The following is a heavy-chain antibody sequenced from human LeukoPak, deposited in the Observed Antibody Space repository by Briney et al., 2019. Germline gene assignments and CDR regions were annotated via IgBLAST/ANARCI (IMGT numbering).Heavy chain of an antibody. D-gene: IGHD6-13*01. J-gene: IGHJ3*01. CDR3: VVYKYILSWSAFDF. CDR2: IRQDGSDK. Sequence: GGSLRLSCAVSGFTSTTAWMTWVRQAPGKGLEWVADIRQDGSDKYYVDSVKGRFIISRDNAKKSVSLHMNNLRVEDTAVYYCVVYKYILSWSAFDFWGRGTMVTVSS. V-gene: IGHV3-7*01. CDR1: GFTSTTAW.